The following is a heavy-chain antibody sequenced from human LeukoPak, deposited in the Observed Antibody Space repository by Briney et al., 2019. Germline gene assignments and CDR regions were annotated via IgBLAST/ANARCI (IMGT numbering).Heavy chain of an antibody. Sequence: TGGSLRLSCAASGISFSNYSMNWVRQAPGKGLEWVSSISSSSYIYYADSVKGRFTISRDNAKNSLYLQMNSLRAEDTAVYYCARDIVVVPARAFDYWGQGTLVTVSS. CDR3: ARDIVVVPARAFDY. J-gene: IGHJ4*02. V-gene: IGHV3-21*01. CDR2: ISSSSYI. CDR1: GISFSNYS. D-gene: IGHD2-2*01.